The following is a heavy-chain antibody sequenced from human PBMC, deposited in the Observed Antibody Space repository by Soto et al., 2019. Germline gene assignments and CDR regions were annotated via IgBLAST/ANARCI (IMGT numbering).Heavy chain of an antibody. CDR1: GGTFSSYA. D-gene: IGHD2-15*01. J-gene: IGHJ6*02. V-gene: IGHV1-69*13. Sequence: SVKVSCKASGGTFSSYAISWVRQAPGQGLEWMGGIIPIFGTANYAQKFQGRVTITADESTSTAYMELSSLRSEDTAVYYCARFCSGGSCYSPQYYYYGMDVWGQGTTVTVSS. CDR3: ARFCSGGSCYSPQYYYYGMDV. CDR2: IIPIFGTA.